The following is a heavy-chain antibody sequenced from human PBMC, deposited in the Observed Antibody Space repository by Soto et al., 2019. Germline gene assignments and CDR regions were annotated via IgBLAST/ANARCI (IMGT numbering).Heavy chain of an antibody. CDR3: ARGVGSGTYYNQYNWFDP. D-gene: IGHD3-10*01. J-gene: IGHJ5*02. Sequence: ASVKVSCKTSGGTFSSYAISWVRQAPGQGLEWMGWINTYNGNTNHAQKLQGRVTMTTDTSTSTAYMELRSLRSDDTAVYYCARGVGSGTYYNQYNWFDPWGQGTLVTVSS. CDR2: INTYNGNT. V-gene: IGHV1-18*01. CDR1: GGTFSSYA.